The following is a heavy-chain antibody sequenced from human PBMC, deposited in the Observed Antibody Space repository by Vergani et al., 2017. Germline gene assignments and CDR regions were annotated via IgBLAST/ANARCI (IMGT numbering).Heavy chain of an antibody. CDR1: GYTFTSYD. CDR3: ARGPTYYYDSSGYSFDY. V-gene: IGHV1-8*01. CDR2: MNPNSGKP. J-gene: IGHJ4*02. Sequence: QVQLVQSGAEVKKPGASVKVSCKASGYTFTSYDINWVRQATGQGLEWMGWMNPNSGKPGYAQKFQGRGTMTRNTSIRTAYMELSSLRSEDTAVYYCARGPTYYYDSSGYSFDYWGQGTLVTVSS. D-gene: IGHD3-22*01.